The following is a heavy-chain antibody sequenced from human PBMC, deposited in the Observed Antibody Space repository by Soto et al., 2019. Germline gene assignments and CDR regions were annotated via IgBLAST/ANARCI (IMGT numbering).Heavy chain of an antibody. Sequence: GGSLRLSCAASGFTFSTYGMHCVRQAPGKGLEWVAIISYDGSNDYYADSVKGRFTVSRDNSKNTLYLQMNSLRAEDTAVYYCAKDREVATIHVFDYWGQRTLVTVSS. V-gene: IGHV3-30*18. CDR2: ISYDGSND. J-gene: IGHJ4*02. D-gene: IGHD5-12*01. CDR3: AKDREVATIHVFDY. CDR1: GFTFSTYG.